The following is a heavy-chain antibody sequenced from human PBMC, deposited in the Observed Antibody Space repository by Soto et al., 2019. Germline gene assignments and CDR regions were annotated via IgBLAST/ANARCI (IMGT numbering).Heavy chain of an antibody. V-gene: IGHV2-5*02. CDR1: GFSLSTRGVG. Sequence: QITLKESGPTLVKPTQTLTLTCTFSGFSLSTRGVGVGWIRQPPGKALEWLALIYWDDDEGYSPSLTSRLTITKDTSKTQVVLTTHNTDPVDTATYYCAHRPRGYSYHFGYWGQGTLVTVSS. D-gene: IGHD5-18*01. J-gene: IGHJ4*02. CDR2: IYWDDDE. CDR3: AHRPRGYSYHFGY.